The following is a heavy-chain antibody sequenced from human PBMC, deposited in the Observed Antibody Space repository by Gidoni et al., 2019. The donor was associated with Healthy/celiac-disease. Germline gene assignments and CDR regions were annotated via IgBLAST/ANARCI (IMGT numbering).Heavy chain of an antibody. V-gene: IGHV1-2*04. Sequence: QVQLVQSGAEVKKPGASVKVSCTASGYTFTGYYIHGVRQAPGQGLEWMGWINPNSGGTNYAQKFQGWVTMTSDTSISTAYMELSRLRSDDTAVYYCARGNGDYTIPPGYWGQGTLVTVSS. CDR1: GYTFTGYY. CDR3: ARGNGDYTIPPGY. CDR2: INPNSGGT. J-gene: IGHJ4*02. D-gene: IGHD4-17*01.